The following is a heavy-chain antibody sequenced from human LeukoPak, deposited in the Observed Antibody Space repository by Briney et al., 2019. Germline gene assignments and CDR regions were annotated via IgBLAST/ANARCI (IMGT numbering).Heavy chain of an antibody. D-gene: IGHD2-2*01. Sequence: EASVKVSCKASGYTFTGYYMHWVRQAPGQGLEWMGWINPNSGGTNYAQKFQGRVTMTRGTSISTAYMELSRLRSDDTAVYYCARDDCSSTSCYDYFDYWGQGTLVTVSS. V-gene: IGHV1-2*02. CDR3: ARDDCSSTSCYDYFDY. CDR2: INPNSGGT. CDR1: GYTFTGYY. J-gene: IGHJ4*02.